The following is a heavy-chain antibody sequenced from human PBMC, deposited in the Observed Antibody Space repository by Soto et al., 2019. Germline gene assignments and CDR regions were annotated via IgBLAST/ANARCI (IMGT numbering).Heavy chain of an antibody. CDR1: GGTFSSYA. V-gene: IGHV1-69*01. J-gene: IGHJ4*02. CDR3: ARFVDCSSTSCPDY. CDR2: IIPILGTA. Sequence: QVQLVQSGAEVKKPGSSVKVSCKASGGTFSSYAISWVRQAPGQGLEWMGGIIPILGTANYAQKFQGRVTITADESTSTAYMELSSLRSEDTAVYYCARFVDCSSTSCPDYWGQGTLVTVSS. D-gene: IGHD2-2*01.